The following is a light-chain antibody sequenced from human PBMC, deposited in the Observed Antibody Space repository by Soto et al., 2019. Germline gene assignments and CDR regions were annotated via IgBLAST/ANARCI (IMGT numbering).Light chain of an antibody. CDR2: EGS. J-gene: IGLJ3*02. CDR1: SSDVGSYNF. Sequence: QSALTQPASVSGSPGQSITISCTGSSSDVGSYNFVSWYQHRPGKAPKLVIFEGSKRPSGVSNRFSGSKSGNTASLTISGLQAEDEADYYCCSYTGSSTWVFGGGTKVTVL. V-gene: IGLV2-23*01. CDR3: CSYTGSSTWV.